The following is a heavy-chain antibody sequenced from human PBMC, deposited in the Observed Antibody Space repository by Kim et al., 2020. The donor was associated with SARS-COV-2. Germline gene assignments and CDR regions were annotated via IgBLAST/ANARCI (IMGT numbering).Heavy chain of an antibody. CDR2: ISVGGDT. D-gene: IGHD4-17*01. V-gene: IGHV3-23*01. J-gene: IGHJ4*02. Sequence: GGSLRLSCAASGFTFSSSGMSWVRQAPGKGLEWVSGISVGGDTFYPDSVKGRFTISRDNSKNTLYLQMNSLRADDTAIYYCLRGTVSPDYWGQGTLVTVSS. CDR1: GFTFSSSG. CDR3: LRGTVSPDY.